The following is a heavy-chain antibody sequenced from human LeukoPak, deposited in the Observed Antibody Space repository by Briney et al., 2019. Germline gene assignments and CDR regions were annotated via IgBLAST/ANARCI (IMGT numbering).Heavy chain of an antibody. CDR3: ARDLYNWNDAGAADAFDI. CDR2: IKQDGSEK. CDR1: GFTFSSYW. V-gene: IGHV3-7*01. Sequence: PGGSLRLSCAASGFTFSSYWMSWVRQAPGKGLEWVANIKQDGSEKYYVDSVKGRFTISRDNSKNTLYLQMNSLRAEDTAVYYCARDLYNWNDAGAADAFDIWGQGTLVTVSS. D-gene: IGHD1-1*01. J-gene: IGHJ3*02.